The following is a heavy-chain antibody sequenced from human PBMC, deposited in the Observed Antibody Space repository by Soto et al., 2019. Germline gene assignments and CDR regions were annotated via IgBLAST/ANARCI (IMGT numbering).Heavy chain of an antibody. Sequence: ASVKVSCKASGYTFTSYDINCVRQATGQGLEWMGWMNPNSGNTGYAQKFQGRVTMTRNTSISTAYRELSSLRSEDTAVYYCARGGLERNPRWHAFDIWVQGTMVTVSS. J-gene: IGHJ3*02. D-gene: IGHD1-1*01. CDR3: ARGGLERNPRWHAFDI. CDR2: MNPNSGNT. CDR1: GYTFTSYD. V-gene: IGHV1-8*01.